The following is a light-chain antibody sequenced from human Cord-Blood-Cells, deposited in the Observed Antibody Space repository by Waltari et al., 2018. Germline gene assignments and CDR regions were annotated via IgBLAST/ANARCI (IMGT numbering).Light chain of an antibody. CDR3: CSYAGSYTVV. CDR1: SGDVGGYNY. V-gene: IGLV2-11*01. J-gene: IGLJ2*01. Sequence: QYPPTQPRSVSGSAGQAVTISCTGTSGDVGGYNYVSWYRQHPAKAPQLMSYDVSKRASGVPDCVSGSMPGNTASLTISGRQAEDEADYYCCSYAGSYTVVFGGGTKLTVL. CDR2: DVS.